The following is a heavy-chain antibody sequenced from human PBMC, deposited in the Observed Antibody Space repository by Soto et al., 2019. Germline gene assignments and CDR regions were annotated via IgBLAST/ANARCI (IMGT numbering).Heavy chain of an antibody. D-gene: IGHD3-16*01. CDR1: GGSISSYY. V-gene: IGHV4-59*01. CDR3: ARERGTGGDFDY. Sequence: QVQLQESGPGLVKPSETLSLTCTVSGGSISSYYWSWIRQPPGKGLEWIGYIYYSGSTNYNPSLKGRVTISVDTSKDQFSLKLSSVTAADTAGYYWARERGTGGDFDYWGQGTLVTVSS. J-gene: IGHJ4*02. CDR2: IYYSGST.